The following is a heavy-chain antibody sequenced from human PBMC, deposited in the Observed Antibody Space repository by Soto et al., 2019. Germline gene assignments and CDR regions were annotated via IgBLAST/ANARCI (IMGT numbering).Heavy chain of an antibody. J-gene: IGHJ6*02. CDR1: GGTFNHYA. V-gene: IGHV1-69*01. CDR2: ISPIFGSG. D-gene: IGHD1-1*01. CDR3: TRGTSSSTSHYYSALDV. Sequence: QVLLEQSGAEVKKPGSSVRISCKASGGTFNHYAISWVRQAPGQGLEWVGGISPIFGSGNYAPIFQDRVTSTADEALTTTYIAINRLTAYDTAIYCFTRGTSSSTSHYYSALDVWCQGTTVTVPS.